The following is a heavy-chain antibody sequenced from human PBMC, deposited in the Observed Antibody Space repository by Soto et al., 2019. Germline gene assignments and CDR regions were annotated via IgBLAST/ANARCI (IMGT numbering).Heavy chain of an antibody. CDR2: ISSSSSYI. Sequence: GGSLRLSCAASGFTFSSYSMNWVRQAPGKGLEWVSSISSSSSYIYYADSVKGRSTISRDNAKNSLYLQMNSLRAEDTAVYYCARDPVIQLWLLDYWGQGTLVTVSS. CDR1: GFTFSSYS. CDR3: ARDPVIQLWLLDY. V-gene: IGHV3-21*01. D-gene: IGHD5-18*01. J-gene: IGHJ4*02.